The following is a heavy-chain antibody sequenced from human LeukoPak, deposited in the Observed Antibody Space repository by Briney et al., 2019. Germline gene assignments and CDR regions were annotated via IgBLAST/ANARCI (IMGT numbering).Heavy chain of an antibody. Sequence: SVKVSCKASGGTFSSYAFSWVRQAPGQGLEWMGGIIPIFGTTNYAQKFQGRVTINADESTRTVYMEVISLRSEDTAVYYCARWRDYGGRDWGQGTLVTVSS. J-gene: IGHJ4*02. D-gene: IGHD4-23*01. V-gene: IGHV1-69*13. CDR3: ARWRDYGGRD. CDR1: GGTFSSYA. CDR2: IIPIFGTT.